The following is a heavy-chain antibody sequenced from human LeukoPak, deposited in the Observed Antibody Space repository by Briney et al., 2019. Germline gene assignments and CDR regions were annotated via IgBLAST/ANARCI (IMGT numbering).Heavy chain of an antibody. CDR2: IYYSGTT. CDR3: ARKTTTGPTKAAFDI. J-gene: IGHJ3*02. Sequence: SETLSLSCTVSGGTISSGGYYWSWRRQHPGQGLESVGYIYYSGTTYYNPSLKSRVTITVDTSKNQFSLKLSSVTAVDAAVYYCARKTTTGPTKAAFDIWGQGTMLTVSS. D-gene: IGHD4-17*01. CDR1: GGTISSGGYY. V-gene: IGHV4-31*03.